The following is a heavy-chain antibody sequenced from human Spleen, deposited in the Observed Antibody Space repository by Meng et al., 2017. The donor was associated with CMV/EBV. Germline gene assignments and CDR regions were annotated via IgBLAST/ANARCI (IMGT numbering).Heavy chain of an antibody. Sequence: SVKVSCKASGGTFSSYAISWVRQAPGQGLEWMGGIIPIFGTANYAQKFQGRVTITTDKSTSTAYMELSSLRSEDTAVYYCARDPIAAAGNGASGRYYYYYGMDVWGQGTTVTVSS. CDR3: ARDPIAAAGNGASGRYYYYYGMDV. D-gene: IGHD6-13*01. J-gene: IGHJ6*02. V-gene: IGHV1-69*05. CDR2: IIPIFGTA. CDR1: GGTFSSYA.